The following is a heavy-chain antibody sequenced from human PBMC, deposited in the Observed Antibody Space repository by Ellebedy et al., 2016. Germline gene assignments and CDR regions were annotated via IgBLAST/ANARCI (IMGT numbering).Heavy chain of an antibody. CDR3: ASLGGRQRYSD. D-gene: IGHD6-6*01. CDR2: IKQDGSKK. CDR1: GFTFNSYW. Sequence: GGSLRLSCAASGFTFNSYWISWVRQAPGKGLEWVANIKQDGSKKYHVDSVRGRFTISRDNARNSLYLQMNSLRAEDTAVYYCASLGGRQRYSDWGQGTLVTVST. J-gene: IGHJ4*02. V-gene: IGHV3-7*01.